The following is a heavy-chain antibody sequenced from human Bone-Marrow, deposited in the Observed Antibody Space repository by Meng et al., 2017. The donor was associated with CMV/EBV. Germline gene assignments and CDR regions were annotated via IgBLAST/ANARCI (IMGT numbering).Heavy chain of an antibody. CDR3: ARVEQLIFDY. V-gene: IGHV6-1*01. J-gene: IGHJ4*02. CDR2: TYYRTKWYN. CDR1: GDSVSSNSDA. Sequence: LQQPSPGLVTHYQTPSLTCAVSGDSVSSNSDAWNWIRQSPSRGLEWLGRTYYRTKWYNDYAVSVKSRITINPDTSKNQFSLQLNSVTPEDTAVYYCARVEQLIFDYWGQGTLVTVSS. D-gene: IGHD6-6*01.